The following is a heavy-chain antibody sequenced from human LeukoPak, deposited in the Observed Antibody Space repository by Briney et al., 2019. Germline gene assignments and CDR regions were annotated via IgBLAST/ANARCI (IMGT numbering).Heavy chain of an antibody. V-gene: IGHV4-34*01. CDR2: INHSGST. J-gene: IGHJ3*02. CDR1: GGSFSGYY. D-gene: IGHD5-18*01. Sequence: SETLSLTCAVYGGSFSGYYWSWIRQPPGKGLEWIGEINHSGSTNYSPSLKSRVTISVDTSKNQFSLKLNSVTAADTAVYYCARGAPKEIQLWLRLRGVAFDIWGQGTMVTVSS. CDR3: ARGAPKEIQLWLRLRGVAFDI.